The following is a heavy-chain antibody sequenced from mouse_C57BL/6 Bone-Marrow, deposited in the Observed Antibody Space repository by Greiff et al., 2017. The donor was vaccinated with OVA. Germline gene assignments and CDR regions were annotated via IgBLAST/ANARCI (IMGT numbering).Heavy chain of an antibody. D-gene: IGHD2-14*01. CDR2: IYPGNSDT. Sequence: EVQLQQSGTVLARPGASVKMSCKSSGYTFTSYWMHWVKQRPGQGLEWIGPIYPGNSDTNYNQKFKGKAKLTAVTSASTTYMELSSLTNEDSAVYYCGRRQYDVDYWGQGTTLTVSS. V-gene: IGHV1-5*01. CDR1: GYTFTSYW. CDR3: GRRQYDVDY. J-gene: IGHJ2*01.